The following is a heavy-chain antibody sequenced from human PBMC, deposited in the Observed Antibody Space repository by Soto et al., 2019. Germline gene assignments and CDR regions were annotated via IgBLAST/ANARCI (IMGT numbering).Heavy chain of an antibody. D-gene: IGHD2-15*01. J-gene: IGHJ4*02. Sequence: ASVKVSCKASGYTFTSYDINWVRQATGQGLEWMGWMNPNSGNTGYAQKFQGRVTMTRNTSISTAYMELSSLRSEDTAVYYCARGLWVEDIVVVVAAEDLDYWGQGTLVTVSS. CDR3: ARGLWVEDIVVVVAAEDLDY. V-gene: IGHV1-8*01. CDR2: MNPNSGNT. CDR1: GYTFTSYD.